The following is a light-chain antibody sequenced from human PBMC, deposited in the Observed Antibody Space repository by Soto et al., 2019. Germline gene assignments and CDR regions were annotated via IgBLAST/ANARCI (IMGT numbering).Light chain of an antibody. CDR1: SSDVGVYNY. V-gene: IGLV2-14*01. CDR2: DVN. Sequence: QSALTQPASVSGSPGQSITISCTGTSSDVGVYNYVSWHQQHPGKAPKLMIYDVNNRPSGVSNRFSASKSGNTASLTISGLQAEDEADYYCSSYTSSRTLVFGGGTKVTVL. CDR3: SSYTSSRTLV. J-gene: IGLJ2*01.